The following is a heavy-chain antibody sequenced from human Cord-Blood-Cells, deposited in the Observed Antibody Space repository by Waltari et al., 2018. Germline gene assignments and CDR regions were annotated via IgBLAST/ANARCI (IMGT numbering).Heavy chain of an antibody. D-gene: IGHD4-17*01. Sequence: EVQLVQSGAEVNKPGESLKTSCKGSGYSFTSYWHGWVRQMPGKGLEWMGIIYPGDSDTRYSPSFQGQVTISADKSISTAYLQWSSLKASDTAMYYCARHGPTTVTTYAFDIWGQGTMVTVSS. J-gene: IGHJ3*02. V-gene: IGHV5-51*01. CDR1: GYSFTSYW. CDR3: ARHGPTTVTTYAFDI. CDR2: IYPGDSDT.